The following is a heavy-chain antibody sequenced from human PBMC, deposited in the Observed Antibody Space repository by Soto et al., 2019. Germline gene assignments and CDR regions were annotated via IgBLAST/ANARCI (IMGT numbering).Heavy chain of an antibody. CDR1: GGTFSSYA. J-gene: IGHJ5*02. Sequence: ASVKVSCKASGGTFSSYAISWVRQAPGQGLEWMGGIIPIFGTANYAQKFQGRVTITADESTSTAYMELSSLRSEDTAVYYCARDLISEYSSSSGIDNWFDPWGQGTLVTVSS. D-gene: IGHD6-6*01. CDR2: IIPIFGTA. CDR3: ARDLISEYSSSSGIDNWFDP. V-gene: IGHV1-69*13.